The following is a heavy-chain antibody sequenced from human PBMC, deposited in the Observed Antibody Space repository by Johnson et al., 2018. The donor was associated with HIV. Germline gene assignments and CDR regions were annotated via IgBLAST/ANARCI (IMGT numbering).Heavy chain of an antibody. Sequence: VQLVESGEGLVQPGRSLRLSCAASGFSFSSYWMSWVRQAPGKGLEWVANIKQDGSDKSYVDSVKGRFTISRDNAKNSLYLQMNSLRAEDTAVYYCARDIAIQLWSHDAFDIWGQGTMVTVSS. CDR1: GFSFSSYW. V-gene: IGHV3-7*01. J-gene: IGHJ3*02. CDR3: ARDIAIQLWSHDAFDI. D-gene: IGHD5-18*01. CDR2: IKQDGSDK.